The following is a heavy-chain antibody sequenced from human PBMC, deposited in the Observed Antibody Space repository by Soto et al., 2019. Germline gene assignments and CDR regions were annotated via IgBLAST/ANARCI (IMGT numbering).Heavy chain of an antibody. Sequence: QVQLVQSGAEVKKPGSSVKVSCKASGGTFSSYAISWVRQAPGQGLEWMGGIIPIGATANYAQKFQGRVTITADESTSTAYMELSSLRSEDPAVYYCARDLLGFGYTYADVWGQGTTVTVSS. CDR1: GGTFSSYA. CDR2: IIPIGATA. J-gene: IGHJ6*02. CDR3: ARDLLGFGYTYADV. D-gene: IGHD3-10*01. V-gene: IGHV1-69*12.